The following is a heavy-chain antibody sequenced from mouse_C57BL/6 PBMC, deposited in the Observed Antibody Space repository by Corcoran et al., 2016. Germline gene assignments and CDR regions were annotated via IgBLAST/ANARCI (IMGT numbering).Heavy chain of an antibody. J-gene: IGHJ2*01. D-gene: IGHD1-1*01. Sequence: QIQLVQSGPELKKPGETVKISCKASGYTFTTYGMSWVKQAPGKGLKWMGWINTYSGVPTYADDFKGRFAFSLETSASTAYLQINNLKNEDTATYFCARWGLDYYGSSFDYWGQGTTLTVSS. CDR2: INTYSGVP. CDR1: GYTFTTYG. V-gene: IGHV9-3*01. CDR3: ARWGLDYYGSSFDY.